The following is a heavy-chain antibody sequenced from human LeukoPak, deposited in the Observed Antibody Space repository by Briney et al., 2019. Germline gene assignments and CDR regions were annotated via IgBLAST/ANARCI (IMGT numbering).Heavy chain of an antibody. CDR2: IYYSGST. J-gene: IGHJ5*02. D-gene: IGHD2-2*01. V-gene: IGHV4-59*01. CDR3: ARGSSMRDWFDP. CDR1: GGSISSYY. Sequence: SETLSLTCTVFGGSISSYYWSWIRQPPGKGLEWIGYIYYSGSTNYNPSLKSRVTISVDTSKNQFSLKLSSVTAADTAVYYCARGSSMRDWFDPWGQGTLVTVSS.